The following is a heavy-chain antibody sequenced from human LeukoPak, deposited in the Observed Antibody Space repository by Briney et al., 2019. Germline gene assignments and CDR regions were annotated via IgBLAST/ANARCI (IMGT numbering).Heavy chain of an antibody. CDR1: GFTFSDYY. D-gene: IGHD6-6*01. CDR2: IYSGGST. CDR3: AKDRGTSSSAYGMDV. Sequence: PGGSLRLSCAASGFTFSDYYMSWIRQAPGKGLEWVSVIYSGGSTYYADSVKGRFTISRDNSQNTLYLQMNSLRAEDTAVYYCAKDRGTSSSAYGMDVWGQGTTVTVSS. V-gene: IGHV3-66*02. J-gene: IGHJ6*02.